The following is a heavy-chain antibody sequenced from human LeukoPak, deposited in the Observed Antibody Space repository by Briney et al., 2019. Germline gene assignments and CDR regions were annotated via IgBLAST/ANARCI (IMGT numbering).Heavy chain of an antibody. CDR2: ISGSGVTT. Sequence: TGGSLRLSCIASGFTFSSYAMGWVRQAPGKGLDWVSAISGSGVTTHYAGSVQGRFSISRDNSKNTLYLQMNSLRVEDTALCYCVKKVVVGATSPYSDFQDWGQGTLVTVSS. D-gene: IGHD1-26*01. CDR1: GFTFSSYA. V-gene: IGHV3-23*01. J-gene: IGHJ1*01. CDR3: VKKVVVGATSPYSDFQD.